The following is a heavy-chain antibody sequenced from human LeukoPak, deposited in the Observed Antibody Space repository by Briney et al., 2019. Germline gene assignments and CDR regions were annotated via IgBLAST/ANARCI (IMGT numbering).Heavy chain of an antibody. D-gene: IGHD3-9*01. CDR2: INPNSGGT. J-gene: IGHJ5*02. Sequence: ASVKVSCKASGYTFTNYYMHWVRQAPGQGLEWMGWINPNSGGTNYAQKFQGRVTMTRDTSISTAYMELSRLRSDDTAVYYCARRDYDILTGYGNWFDPWGQGTLVTVSS. CDR3: ARRDYDILTGYGNWFDP. V-gene: IGHV1-2*02. CDR1: GYTFTNYY.